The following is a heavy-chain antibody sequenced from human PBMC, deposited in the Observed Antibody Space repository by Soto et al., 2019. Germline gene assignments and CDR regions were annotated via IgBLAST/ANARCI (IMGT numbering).Heavy chain of an antibody. V-gene: IGHV3-66*01. D-gene: IGHD3-22*01. Sequence: GGSLRLSCAASGFTVSSNYMSWVRQAPGKGLEWVSVIYSGGSTYYADSVKGRFTISRDNSKNTLYLQMNSLRAEDTAVYYCARDGDYDSSGYYYGMDVWGQGTTVTVSS. CDR1: GFTVSSNY. CDR2: IYSGGST. CDR3: ARDGDYDSSGYYYGMDV. J-gene: IGHJ6*02.